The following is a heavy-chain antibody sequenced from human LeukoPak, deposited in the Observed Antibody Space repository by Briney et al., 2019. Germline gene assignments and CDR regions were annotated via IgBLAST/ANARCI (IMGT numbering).Heavy chain of an antibody. CDR3: ARRNYNWFDP. D-gene: IGHD1-14*01. V-gene: IGHV1-18*01. CDR1: GGTFSSYA. CDR2: ISAYNGNT. J-gene: IGHJ5*02. Sequence: ASVKVSCKASGGTFSSYAISWVRQAPGQGLEWMGWISAYNGNTNYAQKLQGRVTMTTDTSTSTAYMELRSLRSDDTAVYYCARRNYNWFDPWGQGTLVTVSS.